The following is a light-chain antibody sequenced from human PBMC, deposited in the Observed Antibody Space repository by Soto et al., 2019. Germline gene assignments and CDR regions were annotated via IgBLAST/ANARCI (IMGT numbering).Light chain of an antibody. Sequence: DIQMTQSPSSLSASVGDRVTITCRASQRINSYVNWYQQRPGKAPKLLIYAASILQRGVPSRFSGSGSGSEFSLTIRSLQPDDFATYYCQQSYTTPLTFGGGTKVEIK. V-gene: IGKV1-39*01. J-gene: IGKJ4*01. CDR1: QRINSY. CDR2: AAS. CDR3: QQSYTTPLT.